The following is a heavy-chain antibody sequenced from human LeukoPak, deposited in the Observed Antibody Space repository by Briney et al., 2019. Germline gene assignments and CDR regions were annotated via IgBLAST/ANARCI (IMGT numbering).Heavy chain of an antibody. CDR2: IDQGGSTK. CDR3: AKSRIGYCSSTSCYSDY. V-gene: IGHV3-7*03. Sequence: GGSLRLSCAASGFTFNTYWMIWVRQAPGKGLEWVANIDQGGSTKYYVDSLKGRFTISRDNAKNSLYLQMNSLRAEDTAVYYCAKSRIGYCSSTSCYSDYWGQGTLVTVSS. CDR1: GFTFNTYW. D-gene: IGHD2-2*01. J-gene: IGHJ4*02.